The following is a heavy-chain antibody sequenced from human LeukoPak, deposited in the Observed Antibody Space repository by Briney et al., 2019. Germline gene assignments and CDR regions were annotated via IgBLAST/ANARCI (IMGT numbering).Heavy chain of an antibody. CDR2: ISGDGGST. Sequence: GGSLRLSCAASGFTFDDYAMHWVRQAPGKGLEWVSLISGDGGSTYYADSVKGRFTISRDNSKNPLYLQMNSLRTEDTALYYCAKDVTVYSSSWYYFDYWGQGTLVTVSS. D-gene: IGHD6-13*01. V-gene: IGHV3-43*02. CDR3: AKDVTVYSSSWYYFDY. J-gene: IGHJ4*02. CDR1: GFTFDDYA.